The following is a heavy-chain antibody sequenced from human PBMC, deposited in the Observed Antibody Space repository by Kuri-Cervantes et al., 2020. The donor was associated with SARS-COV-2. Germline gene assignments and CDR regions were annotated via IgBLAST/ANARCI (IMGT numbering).Heavy chain of an antibody. J-gene: IGHJ4*02. Sequence: GGSLRLSCAASGFTFSSYAMHWVRQAPGKGLEWVAVISYDGSNKYYADSVEGRFTISRDNSKSTLYLQMNSLRAEDTAVYYCARGMGAGATSWSFDYWGQGTLVTVSS. CDR2: ISYDGSNK. D-gene: IGHD1-26*01. V-gene: IGHV3-30-3*01. CDR3: ARGMGAGATSWSFDY. CDR1: GFTFSSYA.